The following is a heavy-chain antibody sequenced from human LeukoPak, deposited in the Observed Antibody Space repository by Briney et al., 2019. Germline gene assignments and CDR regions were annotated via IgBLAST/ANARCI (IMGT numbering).Heavy chain of an antibody. V-gene: IGHV4-39*01. CDR1: GGSISSSSYY. CDR3: ARHGTISSESYFDY. CDR2: IYYSGST. D-gene: IGHD1-14*01. J-gene: IGHJ4*02. Sequence: SETLSLTCTVSGGSISSSSYYWGWVRQPPGKGLEWIGTIYYSGSTYYSPSLKSRVTISVDTSKNQFSLNLTSVTAADTAVYYCARHGTISSESYFDYWGQGALVTVSS.